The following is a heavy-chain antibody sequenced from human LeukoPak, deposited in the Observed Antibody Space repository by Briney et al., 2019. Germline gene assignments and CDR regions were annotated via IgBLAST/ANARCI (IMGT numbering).Heavy chain of an antibody. V-gene: IGHV4-34*01. Sequence: SETLSLTCAVYGGSFSGYYWSWIRQPPGKGLEWIGEINHSGSTNYNPSLKSRVTISVDTSKNQFSLKLSSVTAADTAVYYCARSSWSLFDYWGQGTLVTVSS. CDR1: GGSFSGYY. J-gene: IGHJ4*02. D-gene: IGHD1-26*01. CDR2: INHSGST. CDR3: ARSSWSLFDY.